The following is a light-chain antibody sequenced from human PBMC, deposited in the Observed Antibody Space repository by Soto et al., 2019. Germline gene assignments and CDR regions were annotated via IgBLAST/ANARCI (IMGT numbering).Light chain of an antibody. V-gene: IGKV3-11*01. CDR2: DAS. CDR3: QQRSNWPLI. J-gene: IGKJ5*01. Sequence: EIVLTQSPATLSLSPGERATLSCRASQSISSYLAWYQQKLGQAPRLLIYDASNRATGVPARFSGSGSGTDFTLTISGLAPEDFAVYCCQQRSNWPLIFGKGTRLDIK. CDR1: QSISSY.